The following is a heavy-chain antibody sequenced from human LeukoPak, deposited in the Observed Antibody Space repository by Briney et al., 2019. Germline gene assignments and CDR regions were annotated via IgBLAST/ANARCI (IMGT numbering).Heavy chain of an antibody. Sequence: GGSLRLSCAASGFTFSTYWMHWVRQAPGKGLEWVSRINTDGRNTNYADSVKGRFTISRDNVENKLYLQMNSLRVEDTAVYYCVGVGTTWFDPWGQGTLVTVSS. V-gene: IGHV3-74*01. CDR1: GFTFSTYW. D-gene: IGHD1-7*01. CDR2: INTDGRNT. J-gene: IGHJ5*02. CDR3: VGVGTTWFDP.